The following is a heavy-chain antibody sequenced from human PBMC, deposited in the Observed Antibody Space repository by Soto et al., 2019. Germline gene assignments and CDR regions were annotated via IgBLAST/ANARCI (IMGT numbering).Heavy chain of an antibody. CDR1: GGTFSNSA. V-gene: IGHV1-69*12. Sequence: QVQLEQSGAEVKKPGSSVKVSCKASGGTFSNSAISWVRQAPGQGLEWMGGIMPIFRTPDYAQKFQGRVTITADESTSTAYMELSGLRSVDTAVYYCARDKDRQQLGGNYYYILDVWGQGTTVTVSS. J-gene: IGHJ6*02. CDR2: IMPIFRTP. CDR3: ARDKDRQQLGGNYYYILDV. D-gene: IGHD3-3*02.